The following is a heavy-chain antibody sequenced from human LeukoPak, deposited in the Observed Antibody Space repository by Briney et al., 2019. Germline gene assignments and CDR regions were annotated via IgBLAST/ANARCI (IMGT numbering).Heavy chain of an antibody. J-gene: IGHJ4*02. Sequence: SETLSLTCAVYGGSFSGYYWSWLRQPPGKGLEWIGEINHSGSTNYNPSLKSRVTISVDTSKNQFSLKLSSVTAADTAVYYCARYVGYCSGGSCYLSRGQYYFDYWGQGTLVTVSS. D-gene: IGHD2-15*01. CDR2: INHSGST. CDR3: ARYVGYCSGGSCYLSRGQYYFDY. V-gene: IGHV4-34*01. CDR1: GGSFSGYY.